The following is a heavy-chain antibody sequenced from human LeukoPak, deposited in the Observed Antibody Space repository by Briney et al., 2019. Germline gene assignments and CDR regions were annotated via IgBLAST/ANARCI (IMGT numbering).Heavy chain of an antibody. V-gene: IGHV3-9*01. CDR2: INWNSDSI. Sequence: GGSLRLSCAASGFTFDDYAMHWVRQVPGKGLEWVSGINWNSDSIGYADSGKGRFTTSRDNAKNSLYLQMNSLRAEDTASYYCAINGGGDSGYGNFDYWGQGTLVTVSS. J-gene: IGHJ4*02. CDR1: GFTFDDYA. CDR3: AINGGGDSGYGNFDY. D-gene: IGHD5-12*01.